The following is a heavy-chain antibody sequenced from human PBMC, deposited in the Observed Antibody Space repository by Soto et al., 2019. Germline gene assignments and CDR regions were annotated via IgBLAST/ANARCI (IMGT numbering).Heavy chain of an antibody. Sequence: VKVSCKASGYTFTSYGISWVRQAPGQGLEWMGWISAYNGNTNYAQKLQGRVTMTTDTSTSTAYMELRSLRSDDTAVYYCARDCSSTSCYRSYYYGMDVWGQGTTVTVSS. D-gene: IGHD2-2*01. CDR1: GYTFTSYG. CDR3: ARDCSSTSCYRSYYYGMDV. CDR2: ISAYNGNT. V-gene: IGHV1-18*04. J-gene: IGHJ6*02.